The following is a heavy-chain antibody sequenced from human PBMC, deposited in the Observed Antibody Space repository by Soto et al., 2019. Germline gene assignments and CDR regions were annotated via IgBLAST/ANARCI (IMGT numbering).Heavy chain of an antibody. V-gene: IGHV1-8*01. CDR3: ARGRCSGGSCGHPS. CDR2: MNPNSGNT. Sequence: QVQLVQSGAEVKMPGASVKVTCKATGYTFTSYDINWVRQATGQGLEWMGWMNPNSGNTGYAQKFQGRVTMTRNTSISTAYMELSSLRSEDTAVYYCARGRCSGGSCGHPSWGQGTLVTVSS. J-gene: IGHJ5*02. CDR1: GYTFTSYD. D-gene: IGHD2-15*01.